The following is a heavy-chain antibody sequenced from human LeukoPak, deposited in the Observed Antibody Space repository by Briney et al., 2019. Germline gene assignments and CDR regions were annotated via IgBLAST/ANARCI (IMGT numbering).Heavy chain of an antibody. CDR3: AMWSYYVHYGMDV. CDR2: INHSGST. Sequence: PSETLSLTCAVYGGSFSGYYWSWIRQPPGKGLEWIGEINHSGSTNYNPSLKSRVTISVDTSKNQFSLKLSSVTAADTAVYYRAMWSYYVHYGMDVWGQGTTVTVSS. CDR1: GGSFSGYY. V-gene: IGHV4-34*01. D-gene: IGHD1-26*01. J-gene: IGHJ6*02.